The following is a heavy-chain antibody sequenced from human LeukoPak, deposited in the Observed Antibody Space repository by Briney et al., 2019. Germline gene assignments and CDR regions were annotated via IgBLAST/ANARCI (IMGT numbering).Heavy chain of an antibody. V-gene: IGHV4-4*02. CDR2: IHHSGNT. Sequence: KASETLSLTCAVSGDSISSSHWWTWIRQPPGKGLEWIGEIHHSGNTDYNPSLKSRATISLDKSKNEFSLQMRSVTAADTAFYYCARDQSVRSWYFDSWGQGALVTVSS. D-gene: IGHD6-13*01. J-gene: IGHJ4*02. CDR3: ARDQSVRSWYFDS. CDR1: GDSISSSHW.